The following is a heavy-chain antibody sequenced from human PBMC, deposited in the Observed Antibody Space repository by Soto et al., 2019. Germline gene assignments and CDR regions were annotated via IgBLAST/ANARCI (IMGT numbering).Heavy chain of an antibody. Sequence: PSETLSLTCTVSGYSISTGYYWAWVRQSPGKGLEWIGSVYRSGAAYYSPTLKSRVTISVDTSKNQFSLHLKSVTAADAAVYYCASGKYYYDSSGYDLNWFDPWGQGTLVTVSS. V-gene: IGHV4-38-2*02. CDR2: VYRSGAA. J-gene: IGHJ5*02. CDR1: GYSISTGYY. CDR3: ASGKYYYDSSGYDLNWFDP. D-gene: IGHD3-22*01.